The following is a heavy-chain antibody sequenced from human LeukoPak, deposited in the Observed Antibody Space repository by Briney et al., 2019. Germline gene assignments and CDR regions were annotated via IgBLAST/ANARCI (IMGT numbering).Heavy chain of an antibody. Sequence: GGSLRLSCAASGFTFSSYEMNWVRQAPGKGLEWVSYISSSGSTIYYADSVKGRFTISRDNAENSLYLQMNSLRAEDTAVYYCARDLAIAAAGPYPRRNWFDPWGQGTLVTVSS. CDR3: ARDLAIAAAGPYPRRNWFDP. D-gene: IGHD6-13*01. CDR2: ISSSGSTI. CDR1: GFTFSSYE. V-gene: IGHV3-48*03. J-gene: IGHJ5*02.